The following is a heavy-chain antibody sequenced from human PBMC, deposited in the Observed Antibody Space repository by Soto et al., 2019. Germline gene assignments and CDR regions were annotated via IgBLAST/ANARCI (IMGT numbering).Heavy chain of an antibody. CDR1: GFTFSNAW. CDR3: TTDGGVSAYPLFWA. CDR2: LKSKSDGGTS. D-gene: IGHD2-8*02. J-gene: IGHJ5*02. Sequence: GASLRLSCAASGFTFSNAWMGCVRQAPGKGLEWVARLKSKSDGGTSDYAAPVKGRFSISRDESKNTLYLQMNSLKTEDTAVYHCTTDGGVSAYPLFWAWGQGTLVTVSS. V-gene: IGHV3-15*01.